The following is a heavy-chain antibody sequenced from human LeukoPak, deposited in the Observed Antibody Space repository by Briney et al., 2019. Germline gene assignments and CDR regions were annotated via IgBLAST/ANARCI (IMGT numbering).Heavy chain of an antibody. V-gene: IGHV1-18*01. CDR3: ARVLRRRMAAAGTAYSYYMDV. CDR2: ISAYNGNT. Sequence: GASVKVSCKASGYTSTSYGITWVRQAPGQGLEWMGWISAYNGNTKYAQTLQGRVTMTTDTSTSTAYMELRSLRSDDTAVYYCARVLRRRMAAAGTAYSYYMDVWGTGTTVTVSS. D-gene: IGHD6-13*01. J-gene: IGHJ6*03. CDR1: GYTSTSYG.